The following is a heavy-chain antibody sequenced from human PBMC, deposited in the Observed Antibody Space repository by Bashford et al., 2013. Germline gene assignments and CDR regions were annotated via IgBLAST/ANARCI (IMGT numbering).Heavy chain of an antibody. D-gene: IGHD3-9*01. CDR2: SIIVEAP. Sequence: WIRQPHGRGRGVDWGKSIIVEAPTTTRTLXSRVTISVDTSKNQFSLKLSSVTAADTAVYYCARRTYNILTGFNAFDIWGQGTMVTVSS. CDR3: ARRTYNILTGFNAFDI. V-gene: IGHV4-34*01. J-gene: IGHJ3*02.